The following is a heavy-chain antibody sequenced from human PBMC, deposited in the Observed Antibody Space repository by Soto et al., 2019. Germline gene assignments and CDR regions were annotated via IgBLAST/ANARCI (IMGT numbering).Heavy chain of an antibody. V-gene: IGHV3-30-3*01. D-gene: IGHD6-19*01. J-gene: IGHJ4*02. Sequence: QVQLVESGGGVVQPGRSLRLSCAASGFTFSSYAMHWVRQAPGKGLEWVAVISYDGSNKYYADSVKGRFTISRDNYXNTLYLQMNSLRAEDTAVYYCARDREAVAGAHFDYWGQGTLVTVSS. CDR1: GFTFSSYA. CDR3: ARDREAVAGAHFDY. CDR2: ISYDGSNK.